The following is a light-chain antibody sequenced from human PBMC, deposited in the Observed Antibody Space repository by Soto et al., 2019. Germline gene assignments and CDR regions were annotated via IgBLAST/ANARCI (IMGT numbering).Light chain of an antibody. V-gene: IGKV3-20*01. CDR2: GAS. J-gene: IGKJ1*01. CDR1: QSVSSSY. Sequence: EIVLTQSPGTLSLSPGERATLSCRASQSVSSSYLAWYQQKPGQAPRLLIYGASSRATGIPDRFSGSGSGTDFTLTISRLEPEDCAVNNCQQYGSSPWTFGQGTKVEIK. CDR3: QQYGSSPWT.